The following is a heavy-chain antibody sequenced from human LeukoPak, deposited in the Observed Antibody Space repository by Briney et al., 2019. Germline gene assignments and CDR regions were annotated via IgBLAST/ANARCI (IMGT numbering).Heavy chain of an antibody. V-gene: IGHV3-11*01. CDR1: GFTFSDYY. D-gene: IGHD3-10*01. Sequence: PGGSLRLSCAASGFTFSDYYMSWVRQAPGKGLEWVSYISSSGSTIYYADSVKGRFTISRDNAKNSLYLQMNSLRAEDTAVYYCARERYGSGMVAAFDIWGQGIMVTVSS. J-gene: IGHJ3*02. CDR3: ARERYGSGMVAAFDI. CDR2: ISSSGSTI.